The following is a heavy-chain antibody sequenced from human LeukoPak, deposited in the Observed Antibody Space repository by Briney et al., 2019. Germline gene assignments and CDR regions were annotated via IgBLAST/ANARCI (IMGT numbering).Heavy chain of an antibody. CDR2: IYYSGST. Sequence: SETLSLTCTVSGGSISSGDYYWSWIRQPPGKGLEWIGYIYYSGSTYYNPSLKSRVTISVDTSKNQFSLKLSSVTAADTAVYYCARDDGYCSGGSCKGNAFDIWGQGTMVTVSS. J-gene: IGHJ3*02. CDR3: ARDDGYCSGGSCKGNAFDI. D-gene: IGHD2-15*01. V-gene: IGHV4-30-4*01. CDR1: GGSISSGDYY.